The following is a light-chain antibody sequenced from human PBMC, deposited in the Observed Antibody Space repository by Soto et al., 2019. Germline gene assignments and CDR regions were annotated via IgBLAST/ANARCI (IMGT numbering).Light chain of an antibody. J-gene: IGKJ4*01. V-gene: IGKV1-9*01. CDR2: AAS. CDR3: QQLNTYPVT. CDR1: QGVSRY. Sequence: IPLTQSQSSLSASVGERVTIXCRASQGVSRYLSWYQQKPGRAPILLISAASTLQSGVPARFSGSGSGTDFTLSITSLQPEDFATYYCQQLNTYPVTFGGGTKVDI.